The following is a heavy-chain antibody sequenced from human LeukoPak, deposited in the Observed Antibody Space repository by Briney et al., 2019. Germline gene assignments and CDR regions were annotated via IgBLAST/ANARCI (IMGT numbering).Heavy chain of an antibody. V-gene: IGHV3-30*04. CDR2: ISYDGSNK. CDR1: GFTFSSYA. Sequence: GGSLRLSCAASGFTFSSYAMHWVRQAPGKGLEWVAVISYDGSNKYYADSVKGRFTISRDNSKNTLYLQMNSLRAEDTAVYYCARRATTERGHSYGLDYWGQGTLVTVSS. CDR3: ARRATTERGHSYGLDY. J-gene: IGHJ4*02. D-gene: IGHD5-18*01.